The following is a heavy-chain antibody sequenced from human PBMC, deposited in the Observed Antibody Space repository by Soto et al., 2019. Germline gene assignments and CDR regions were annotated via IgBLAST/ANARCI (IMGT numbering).Heavy chain of an antibody. J-gene: IGHJ4*02. CDR1: GFTFSSYA. Sequence: PGGSLRLSCAASGFTFSSYAMSWVRQAPGKGLEWVSAISGSGGSTYYADSVKGRFTISRDNSKNTLYLQMNSLRAEDTAVYYCAKGIGNYYDSSGYYFYWGQGTLVTASS. CDR2: ISGSGGST. D-gene: IGHD3-22*01. CDR3: AKGIGNYYDSSGYYFY. V-gene: IGHV3-23*01.